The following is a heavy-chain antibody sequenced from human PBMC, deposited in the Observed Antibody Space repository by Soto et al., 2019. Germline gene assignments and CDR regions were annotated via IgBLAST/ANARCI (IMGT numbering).Heavy chain of an antibody. J-gene: IGHJ3*02. CDR1: GFTFSSYG. V-gene: IGHV3-33*01. D-gene: IGHD2-21*01. CDR2: IWYDRSKI. CDR3: ARSRDGYSALVAFDI. Sequence: QVQLVESGGGVVQPGRSLRLSCAASGFTFSSYGMHWVRQAPGKVLEWVAVIWYDRSKIYYADSVKGRFTISRDNSKNTLYLQMNSLRAEDTAVYYCARSRDGYSALVAFDIWCQGTMVTVSS.